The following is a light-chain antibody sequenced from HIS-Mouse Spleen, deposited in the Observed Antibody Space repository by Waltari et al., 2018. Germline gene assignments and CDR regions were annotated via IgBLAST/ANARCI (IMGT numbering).Light chain of an antibody. Sequence: AIQLTQSPSYLSASVGDRVTITCRASQGMSSALAGYQQKPGKAPKLLIYDASSLESGVPSRFSGSGSGTDFTLTISSLQPEDFATYYCQQFNSYPPRWAFGQGTRLEIK. CDR3: QQFNSYPPRWA. V-gene: IGKV1-13*02. CDR2: DAS. J-gene: IGKJ5*01. CDR1: QGMSSA.